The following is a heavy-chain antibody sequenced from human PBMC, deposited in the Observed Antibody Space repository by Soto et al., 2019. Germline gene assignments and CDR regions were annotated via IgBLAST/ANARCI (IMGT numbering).Heavy chain of an antibody. CDR2: VHRSGGA. Sequence: SETLSLTCAVTGDSISNNNWWNWVRQSPGKDLEWIGEVHRSGGANYNPSLRGRVTMSIDNSNNQFSLKLTSVTAADTAIYYCAREVSGIQAFDYWGQGTLVTVS. CDR1: GDSISNNNW. D-gene: IGHD1-20*01. V-gene: IGHV4-4*02. CDR3: AREVSGIQAFDY. J-gene: IGHJ4*02.